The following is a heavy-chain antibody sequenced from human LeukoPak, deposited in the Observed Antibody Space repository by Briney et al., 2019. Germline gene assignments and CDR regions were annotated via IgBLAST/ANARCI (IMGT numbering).Heavy chain of an antibody. CDR2: ISSSSSYI. Sequence: GGSLRLSCAASGFTFSSYSMNWVRQAPGKGLEWVSSISSSSSYIYYADSVKGRFTISRDNAKNSLYLQMNSLRAEDTAVYYCATDYDFWSGTPLGYMDVWGKGTTVTVSS. CDR3: ATDYDFWSGTPLGYMDV. CDR1: GFTFSSYS. J-gene: IGHJ6*03. D-gene: IGHD3-3*01. V-gene: IGHV3-21*01.